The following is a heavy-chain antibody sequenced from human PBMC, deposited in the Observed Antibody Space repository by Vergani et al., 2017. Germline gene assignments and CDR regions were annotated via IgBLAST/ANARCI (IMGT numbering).Heavy chain of an antibody. J-gene: IGHJ4*02. D-gene: IGHD4-17*01. V-gene: IGHV3-23*01. CDR3: AKETTVTSLADY. CDR1: GFTFSSYA. Sequence: EVQLLESGGGLVQPGGSLRLSCAASGFTFSSYAMSWVRQASGKGLEWVSAISGSGGSTFYADSVKGRFTISRDNSKNTLYLQMNSLRAEDTAIYYCAKETTVTSLADYWGQGTLVTVSS. CDR2: ISGSGGST.